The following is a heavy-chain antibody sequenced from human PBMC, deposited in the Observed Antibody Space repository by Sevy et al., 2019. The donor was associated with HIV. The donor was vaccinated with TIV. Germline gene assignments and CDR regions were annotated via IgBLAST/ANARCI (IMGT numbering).Heavy chain of an antibody. CDR2: ISWDGGSK. Sequence: GGSLRLSCVASGFTFDDYTMHWVRQAPGKGLEWVSLISWDGGSKYYADSVKGRFTISRDNSKNSLYLQMNSLRTEDTALYYCAKDATDCSSTSCYYDYWGQGTLVTVSS. CDR3: AKDATDCSSTSCYYDY. J-gene: IGHJ4*02. V-gene: IGHV3-43*01. D-gene: IGHD2-2*01. CDR1: GFTFDDYT.